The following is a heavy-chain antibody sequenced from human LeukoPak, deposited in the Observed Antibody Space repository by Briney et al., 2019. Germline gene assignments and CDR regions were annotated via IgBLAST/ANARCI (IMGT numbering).Heavy chain of an antibody. V-gene: IGHV1-69*13. CDR1: GYTFTSYG. CDR2: IIPILGTA. Sequence: SVKVSCKASGYTFTSYGISWVRQAPGQGLEWMGGIIPILGTANYAQKFQGRVTITADESTSTAYMELSSLRSEDTAVYYCARDHLGYYDSSGYYYNAFDIWGQGTMVTVSS. CDR3: ARDHLGYYDSSGYYYNAFDI. D-gene: IGHD3-22*01. J-gene: IGHJ3*02.